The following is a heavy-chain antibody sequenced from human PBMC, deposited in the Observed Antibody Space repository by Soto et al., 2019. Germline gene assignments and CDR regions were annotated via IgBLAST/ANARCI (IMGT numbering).Heavy chain of an antibody. CDR2: IYPSDSDT. CDR3: ASGANYYDSSGYYYY. J-gene: IGHJ4*02. CDR1: GYSFTSYW. Sequence: GESLKISCKGSGYSFTSYWIGWVRQMPGKGLEWMGIIYPSDSDTRYSPSFQGQVTISADKSISTAYLQWSSLKASDTAMYYCASGANYYDSSGYYYYWGQGTLVTVSS. V-gene: IGHV5-51*01. D-gene: IGHD3-22*01.